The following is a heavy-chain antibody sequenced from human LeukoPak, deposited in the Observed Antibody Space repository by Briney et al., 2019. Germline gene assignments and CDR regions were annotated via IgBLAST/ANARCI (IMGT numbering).Heavy chain of an antibody. D-gene: IGHD1-1*01. V-gene: IGHV1-2*02. CDR1: GYTFTGYY. CDR2: INPNSGGT. J-gene: IGHJ4*02. Sequence: ASVKVSCKASGYTFTGYYMHWVRQAPGQGLGWMGWINPNSGGTNYAQKFQGRVTMTRDTSISTAYMELSRLRSDDTAVYYCARDPGGTGTITGDDYWGQGTLVTVSS. CDR3: ARDPGGTGTITGDDY.